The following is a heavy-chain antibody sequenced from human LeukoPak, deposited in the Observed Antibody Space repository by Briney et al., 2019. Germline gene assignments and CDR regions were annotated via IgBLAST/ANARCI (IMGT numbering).Heavy chain of an antibody. CDR3: AKDMEDIVVVPAFDP. D-gene: IGHD2-2*01. V-gene: IGHV3-9*01. CDR1: GFTFDDYA. Sequence: GGSLRLSCAASGFTFDDYAMRWVRQAPGKGLEWVSGISWNSGSIGYADSVKGRFTISRDNAKNSLYLQMNSLRAEDTALYYCAKDMEDIVVVPAFDPWGQGTLVTVSS. J-gene: IGHJ5*02. CDR2: ISWNSGSI.